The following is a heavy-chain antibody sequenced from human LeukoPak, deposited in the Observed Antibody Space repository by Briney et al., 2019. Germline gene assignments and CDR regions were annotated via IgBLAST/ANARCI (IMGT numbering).Heavy chain of an antibody. CDR2: TDTEGADT. J-gene: IGHJ4*02. Sequence: GGSLRLSCAASGFAFSNYWMFWVRHAPGKGLVWISQTDTEGADTTYGDPAKGRFTASRDNAKNTLYLQMNSLRVEDTAVYFCARGTAITAGIDFWGQGTLVTVSS. CDR3: ARGTAITAGIDF. CDR1: GFAFSNYW. D-gene: IGHD6-19*01. V-gene: IGHV3-74*01.